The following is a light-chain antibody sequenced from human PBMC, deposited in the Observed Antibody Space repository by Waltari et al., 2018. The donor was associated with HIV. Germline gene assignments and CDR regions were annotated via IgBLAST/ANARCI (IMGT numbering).Light chain of an antibody. CDR3: QQYNNWWT. CDR1: QSVRSN. Sequence: EIVMTHSPATLSVSPGERSPLSCRASQSVRSNLAWYQQKPGQAPRLLIYDASTRATGIPARFSGSGSGTEFSLTISSLQSEDFALYYCQQYNNWWTFGQGTKVEIK. J-gene: IGKJ1*01. V-gene: IGKV3-15*01. CDR2: DAS.